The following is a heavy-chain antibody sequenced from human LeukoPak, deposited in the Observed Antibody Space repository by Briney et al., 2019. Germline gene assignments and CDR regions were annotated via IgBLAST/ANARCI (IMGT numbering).Heavy chain of an antibody. D-gene: IGHD6-13*01. CDR3: ARWPAAAGNDY. CDR1: GGSFSGYY. V-gene: IGHV4-34*01. Sequence: SETLSLTCAVYGGSFSGYYWSWIRQPPGKGLEWIGEINHSGSTNYNPSLKSRVTISVDTSKNQFSLKLSSVTAADTAVYYCARWPAAAGNDYWGQGTLVTVSS. CDR2: INHSGST. J-gene: IGHJ4*02.